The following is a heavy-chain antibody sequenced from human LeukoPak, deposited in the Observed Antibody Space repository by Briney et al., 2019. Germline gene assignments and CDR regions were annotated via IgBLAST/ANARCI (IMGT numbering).Heavy chain of an antibody. Sequence: GGSLRLSCAASGFTFSSYGMHWVRQAPGKGLEWVAVIWYDGSNKYYADSVKGRFTISRDNSKNTLYLQMNSLRAEDTAVYYCARYFGDPQGMDVWGQGTTVTVSS. D-gene: IGHD3-10*01. CDR3: ARYFGDPQGMDV. J-gene: IGHJ6*02. V-gene: IGHV3-33*01. CDR1: GFTFSSYG. CDR2: IWYDGSNK.